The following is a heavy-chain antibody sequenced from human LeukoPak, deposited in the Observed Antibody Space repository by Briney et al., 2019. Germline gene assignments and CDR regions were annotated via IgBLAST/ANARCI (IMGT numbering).Heavy chain of an antibody. D-gene: IGHD3-22*01. CDR2: ISSNGGST. CDR3: ARGVNYYDSSGYYLNWFDP. CDR1: GFXFSSYA. Sequence: GGSLRLSCAASGFXFSSYAIHWVRQAPGKGLEYVSAISSNGGSTYYANSVKGRFTISRDNSKNTLYLQMGSLRAEDMAVYYCARGVNYYDSSGYYLNWFDPWGQGTLVTVSS. V-gene: IGHV3-64*01. J-gene: IGHJ5*02.